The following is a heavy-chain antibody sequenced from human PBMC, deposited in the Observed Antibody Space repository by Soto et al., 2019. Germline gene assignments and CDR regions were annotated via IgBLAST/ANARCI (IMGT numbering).Heavy chain of an antibody. Sequence: QVQLQESGPGLVKPSETLSLTCTVSGGSISSYYWSWIRQPPGKGLEWIGYIYYSGSTNYNPSLKSRVTISVDTSKNQFSLKLSSVTAADTAVYYCARGEVGAIDAFDIWGQGTMVTVSS. V-gene: IGHV4-59*01. D-gene: IGHD1-26*01. J-gene: IGHJ3*02. CDR2: IYYSGST. CDR1: GGSISSYY. CDR3: ARGEVGAIDAFDI.